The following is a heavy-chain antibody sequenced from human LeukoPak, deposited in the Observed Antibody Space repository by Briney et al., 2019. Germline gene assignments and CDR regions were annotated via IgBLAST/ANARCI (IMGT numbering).Heavy chain of an antibody. CDR1: GFTFSSYA. CDR2: ISGGSGSK. CDR3: AKFIFYSGSEGYGDR. D-gene: IGHD3-22*01. J-gene: IGHJ5*02. Sequence: PGGSLRLSCAASGFTFSSYAMSWVRQPPGKGLEWVAAISGGSGSKYYADSVKGRFTISRDNSKNTLYLQMHSLSPEDTAVYYCAKFIFYSGSEGYGDRWGQGTLVTVSS. V-gene: IGHV3-23*01.